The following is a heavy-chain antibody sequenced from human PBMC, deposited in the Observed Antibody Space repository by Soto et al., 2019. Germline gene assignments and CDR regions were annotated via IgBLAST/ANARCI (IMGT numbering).Heavy chain of an antibody. Sequence: LRLSCAASGFTFDDYAMHWVRQAPGKGLEWVSGISWNSGSIGYADSVKGRFTISRDNAKNSLYLQMNSLRAEDTALYYCAKNGLRYSGYDYLWFAPWGQGTLVTVSS. CDR3: AKNGLRYSGYDYLWFAP. CDR2: ISWNSGSI. V-gene: IGHV3-9*01. CDR1: GFTFDDYA. D-gene: IGHD5-12*01. J-gene: IGHJ5*02.